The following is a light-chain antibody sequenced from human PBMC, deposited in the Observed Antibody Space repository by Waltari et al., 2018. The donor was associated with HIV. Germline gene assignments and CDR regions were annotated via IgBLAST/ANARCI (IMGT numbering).Light chain of an antibody. V-gene: IGLV6-57*01. CDR2: EDN. J-gene: IGLJ2*01. CDR3: QSYDSSNPVV. CDR1: SGSTARNH. Sequence: NFMLTQPHSVSESPGKTVTISCTRSSGSTARNHVHSYQQRPGSSPTPVIYEDNQRPSGVPDRFSGSSDSSYNSASLTISGLKTEDEADYYCQSYDSSNPVVFGGGTKLTVL.